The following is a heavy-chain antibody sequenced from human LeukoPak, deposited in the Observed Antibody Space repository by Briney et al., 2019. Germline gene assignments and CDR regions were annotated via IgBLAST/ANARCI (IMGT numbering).Heavy chain of an antibody. CDR1: GGSFSGYY. CDR2: INHSGST. J-gene: IGHJ4*02. CDR3: ARAPAVAGHFDY. Sequence: SETLSLTCAVYGGSFSGYYWSWIRQPPGKGLEWIGEINHSGSTNYNPSLKSRVTISVDTSKNQFSLKLSSVTAADTAVYYCARAPAVAGHFDYWGQGTLVTVSS. D-gene: IGHD6-19*01. V-gene: IGHV4-34*01.